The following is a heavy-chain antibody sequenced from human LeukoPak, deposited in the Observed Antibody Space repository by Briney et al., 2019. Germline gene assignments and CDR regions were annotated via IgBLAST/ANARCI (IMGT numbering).Heavy chain of an antibody. J-gene: IGHJ6*02. CDR2: IYYSGIT. CDR1: GGSISGYY. V-gene: IGHV4-59*08. D-gene: IGHD6-19*01. Sequence: SETLSLTCTVSGGSISGYYWSWIRQPPGKGLEWIGYIYYSGITNYNPSLKSRVTISVDTSKNQFSLRLNSVTAADTAVYYCVRRLSSGWYGLDVWGQGTTVTVSS. CDR3: VRRLSSGWYGLDV.